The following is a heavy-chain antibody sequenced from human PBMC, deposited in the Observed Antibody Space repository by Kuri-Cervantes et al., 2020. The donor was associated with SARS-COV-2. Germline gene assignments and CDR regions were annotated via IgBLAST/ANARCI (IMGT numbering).Heavy chain of an antibody. D-gene: IGHD3-3*01. CDR3: ARHPYYDFWSGYTEYNWFGP. CDR2: ISSSSSYT. Sequence: GGSLRLSCAASGFTFSDYYMSWIRQAPGKGLEWVSYISSSSSYTNYADSVKGRFTISRDNAKNSLYLQMNSLRAEDTAVYYCARHPYYDFWSGYTEYNWFGPWGQGTLVTVSS. V-gene: IGHV3-11*03. J-gene: IGHJ5*02. CDR1: GFTFSDYY.